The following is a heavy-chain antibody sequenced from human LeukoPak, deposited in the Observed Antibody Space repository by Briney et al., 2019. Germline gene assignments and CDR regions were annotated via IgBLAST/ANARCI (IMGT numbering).Heavy chain of an antibody. CDR1: GYTFTGYH. V-gene: IGHV1-2*04. J-gene: IGHJ4*02. Sequence: GASVKVSCKASGYTFTGYHMHWVRQAPGQGLEWMGWINPNSGGTNYAQKFQGWVTMTRDTSISTAYMELSRLRSDDTAVYYCARSIAVAANFDYWGQGTLVTVSS. D-gene: IGHD6-19*01. CDR2: INPNSGGT. CDR3: ARSIAVAANFDY.